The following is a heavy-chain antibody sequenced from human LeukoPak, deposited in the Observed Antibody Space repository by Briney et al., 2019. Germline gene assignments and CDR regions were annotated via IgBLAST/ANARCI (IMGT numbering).Heavy chain of an antibody. D-gene: IGHD1-26*01. CDR2: IYYSGST. V-gene: IGHV4-39*01. Sequence: PSETLSLTCTVSGGSISSSSFYWGWIRQSPGKGLEWIGNIYYSGSTYYNPSLKSRVTMSVDTSKNQFSVKLSSVTAADTSVYYCARHGDGSYLYYIDYWGQGTLVTVSS. CDR3: ARHGDGSYLYYIDY. CDR1: GGSISSSSFY. J-gene: IGHJ4*02.